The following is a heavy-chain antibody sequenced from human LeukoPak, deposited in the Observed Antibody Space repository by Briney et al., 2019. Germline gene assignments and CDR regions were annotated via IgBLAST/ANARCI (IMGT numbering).Heavy chain of an antibody. CDR2: IYYSGST. CDR1: GGSIGGYY. Sequence: SETLSLTCTVSGGSIGGYYWSWIRRPPGKGLEWIGYIYYSGSTKYNPSLKSRVTISVDTSRTQFSLKLSSVTAADTAVYYCARALSGYYYSFDYWGQGTLVTVSS. CDR3: ARALSGYYYSFDY. D-gene: IGHD3-22*01. V-gene: IGHV4-59*01. J-gene: IGHJ4*02.